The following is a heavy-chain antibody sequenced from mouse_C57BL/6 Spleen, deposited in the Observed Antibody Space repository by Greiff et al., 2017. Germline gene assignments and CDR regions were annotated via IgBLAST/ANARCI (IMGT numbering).Heavy chain of an antibody. Sequence: VQLQQSGPELVKPGASVKISCKASGYSFTGYYMNWVKQSPEKSLEWIGEINPSNGGTNYNQKFKAKATLTVDKSSSTAYMQLKSLTSEDSAVYYCARSDYDYAAWFAYWGKGTLVTVSA. V-gene: IGHV1-42*01. D-gene: IGHD2-4*01. CDR3: ARSDYDYAAWFAY. J-gene: IGHJ3*01. CDR1: GYSFTGYY. CDR2: INPSNGGT.